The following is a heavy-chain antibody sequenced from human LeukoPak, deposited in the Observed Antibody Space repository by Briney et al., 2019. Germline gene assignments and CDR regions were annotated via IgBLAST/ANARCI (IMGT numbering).Heavy chain of an antibody. CDR3: ASGDTAMVSFDPGYDY. D-gene: IGHD5-18*01. CDR1: GFTFSSYA. CDR2: ISSSGSTI. Sequence: GGSLRLSCAASGFTFSSYAMSWVRQAPGKGLEWVSYISSSGSTIYYADSVKGRFTISRDNAKNSLYLQMNSLRAEDTAVYYCASGDTAMVSFDPGYDYWGQGTLVTVSS. V-gene: IGHV3-48*03. J-gene: IGHJ4*02.